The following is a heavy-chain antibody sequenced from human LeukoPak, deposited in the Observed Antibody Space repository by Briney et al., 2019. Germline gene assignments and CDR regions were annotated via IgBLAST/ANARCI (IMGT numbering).Heavy chain of an antibody. J-gene: IGHJ5*02. Sequence: SETLSLTCTVSGGSISSSSYYWGWIRQPPGKGLEWIGSINYSGSTYYNPSLKSRVTISVDTSKNQFSLKLGSVTAADTAVYYCARDWDSCRFDPWGQGTLVTVSS. V-gene: IGHV4-39*07. D-gene: IGHD1-26*01. CDR2: INYSGST. CDR3: ARDWDSCRFDP. CDR1: GGSISSSSYY.